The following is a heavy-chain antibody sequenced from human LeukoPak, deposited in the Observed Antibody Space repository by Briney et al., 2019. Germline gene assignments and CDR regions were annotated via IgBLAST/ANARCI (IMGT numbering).Heavy chain of an antibody. CDR3: ARAGYYYDSSGYFRFDP. V-gene: IGHV4-59*13. J-gene: IGHJ5*02. CDR1: GGSISSYY. D-gene: IGHD3-22*01. Sequence: KPSETLSLTCTVSGGSISSYYWSWIRQPPGKGLEWVGNIYDSGTTNYNPSLKSRVTISLDTSKNQFSLKLSSGAAADTAVYHCARAGYYYDSSGYFRFDPWGQGTLVTVSS. CDR2: IYDSGTT.